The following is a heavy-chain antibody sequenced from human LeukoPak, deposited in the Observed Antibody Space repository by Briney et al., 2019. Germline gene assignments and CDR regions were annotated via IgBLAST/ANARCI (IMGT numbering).Heavy chain of an antibody. D-gene: IGHD6-19*01. J-gene: IGHJ4*02. Sequence: DTLSLSCSLAGPSVTRGCSFWSWLRQHPGKGLEWVGSIFYSGTTYYNSSLQSRVSISVDTSKNQFSLKLTSMTATDTAVYYCATGGGIAVSDTWGQGTLVTVSS. V-gene: IGHV4-39*01. CDR3: ATGGGIAVSDT. CDR2: IFYSGTT. CDR1: GPSVTRGCSF.